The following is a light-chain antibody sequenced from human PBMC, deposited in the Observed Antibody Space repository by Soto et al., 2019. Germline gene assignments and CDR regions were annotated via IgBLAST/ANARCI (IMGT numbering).Light chain of an antibody. J-gene: IGKJ5*01. Sequence: DVQMTQFPSSLSASVGDTISINFRASQFISTHLSWYRHKPGRGPELLIQAASSLLSGVPSRFSGNASEADFTLTITALQPEDFATYFCQQSHSIPINFGQGTRLEIK. CDR1: QFISTH. V-gene: IGKV1-39*01. CDR3: QQSHSIPIN. CDR2: AAS.